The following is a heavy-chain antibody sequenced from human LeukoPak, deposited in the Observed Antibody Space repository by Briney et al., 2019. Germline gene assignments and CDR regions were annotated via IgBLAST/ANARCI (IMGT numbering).Heavy chain of an antibody. Sequence: GASVKVSCKASGYTFTSYGISWVRQAPGQGLEWMGWISAYNGNTNYAQKLQGRVTMTRNTSISTAYMELSSLRSEDTAVYYCARGPTFSSSTSYNFDYWGQGTLATVSS. CDR1: GYTFTSYG. J-gene: IGHJ4*02. CDR2: ISAYNGNT. D-gene: IGHD2-2*01. V-gene: IGHV1-18*01. CDR3: ARGPTFSSSTSYNFDY.